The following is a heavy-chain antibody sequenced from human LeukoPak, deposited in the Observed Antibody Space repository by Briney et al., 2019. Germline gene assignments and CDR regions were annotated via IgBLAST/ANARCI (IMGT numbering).Heavy chain of an antibody. D-gene: IGHD6-13*01. V-gene: IGHV4-4*07. CDR3: ARSISWYSYLDY. CDR1: GGSLTGYY. J-gene: IGHJ4*02. Sequence: PSETLSLTCTVSGGSLTGYYWSWIRRPAGKGLDWIGRIYTSGDTNYNPSLKSRVTMSVDTSKNQFSLKLTSVTAADTAVYYCARSISWYSYLDYWGQGTLVTVSS. CDR2: IYTSGDT.